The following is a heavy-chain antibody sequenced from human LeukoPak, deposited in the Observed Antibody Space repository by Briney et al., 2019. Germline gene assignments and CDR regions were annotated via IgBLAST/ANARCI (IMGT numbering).Heavy chain of an antibody. J-gene: IGHJ4*02. CDR1: GFTFGNYG. D-gene: IGHD1-26*01. CDR2: IIRSGTET. Sequence: GGSLRLSCAGAGFTFGNYGISWVPRAPGKGLEWVSVIIRSGTETYHADSVRGRFTISRDNAKNTLYLQMNSLRAEDTAVYYCAKAHVVGSHYVSPGDYWGQGTLVTVSS. V-gene: IGHV3-23*01. CDR3: AKAHVVGSHYVSPGDY.